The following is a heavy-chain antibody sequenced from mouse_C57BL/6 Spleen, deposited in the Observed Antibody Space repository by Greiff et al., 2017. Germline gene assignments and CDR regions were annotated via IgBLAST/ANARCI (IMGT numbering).Heavy chain of an antibody. CDR2: ISGGGGNT. CDR3: ARHDYYGSSYWYFDV. CDR1: GFTFSSYT. V-gene: IGHV5-9*01. J-gene: IGHJ1*03. D-gene: IGHD1-1*01. Sequence: EVKLVESGGGLVKPGGSLKLSCAASGFTFSSYTMSWVRQTPEKRLEWVATISGGGGNTYYPDSVKGRFTISRDHAKNALYLQMSSLRSEDTALYYCARHDYYGSSYWYFDVWGTGTTVTVSS.